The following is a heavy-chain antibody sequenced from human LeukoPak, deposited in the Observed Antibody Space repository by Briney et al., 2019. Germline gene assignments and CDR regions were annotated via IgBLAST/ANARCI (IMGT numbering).Heavy chain of an antibody. J-gene: IGHJ4*02. CDR1: GFTFSSYS. V-gene: IGHV3-21*01. CDR3: ARKVVPAAIWYYFDY. Sequence: PGGSLRLSYAASGFTFSSYSMNWVRQAPGKGLEWVSSISSSSSYIYYADSVKGRFTISRDNAKNSLYLQMNSLRAEDTAVYYCARKVVPAAIWYYFDYWGQGTLVTVSS. D-gene: IGHD2-2*01. CDR2: ISSSSSYI.